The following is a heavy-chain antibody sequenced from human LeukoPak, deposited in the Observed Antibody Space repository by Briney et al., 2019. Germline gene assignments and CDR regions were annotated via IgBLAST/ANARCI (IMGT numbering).Heavy chain of an antibody. CDR3: ARVGCSGGSCRGYWFDP. CDR1: GGSISSYY. CDR2: IYYSGST. D-gene: IGHD2-15*01. J-gene: IGHJ5*02. V-gene: IGHV4-59*01. Sequence: SETLSLTCTVSGGSISSYYWSWIRQPPGKGLEWIGYIYYSGSTNYNPSLKSRVTISVDTSKNQFSLTLSSVTAADTAVYYCARVGCSGGSCRGYWFDPWGQGTLVTVSS.